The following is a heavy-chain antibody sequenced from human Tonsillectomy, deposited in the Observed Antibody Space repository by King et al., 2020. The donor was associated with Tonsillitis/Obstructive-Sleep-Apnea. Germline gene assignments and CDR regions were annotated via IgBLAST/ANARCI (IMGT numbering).Heavy chain of an antibody. D-gene: IGHD4-17*01. V-gene: IGHV2-5*02. CDR3: AHRRTTVTTDYFEL. CDR1: GFSLSTSGVG. CDR2: IYWDDDK. J-gene: IGHJ4*02. Sequence: FTLKESGPTLVKPTQTLTLTCTFSGFSLSTSGVGVGWIRQPPGKALEWLALIYWDDDKRYSPSLNTRLTITKDTSKNQVVLTMTDMDPVDTATYYCAHRRTTVTTDYFELWGQGTLVTVSS.